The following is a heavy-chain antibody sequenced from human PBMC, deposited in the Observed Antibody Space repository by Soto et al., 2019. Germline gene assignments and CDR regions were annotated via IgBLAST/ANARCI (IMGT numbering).Heavy chain of an antibody. D-gene: IGHD2-15*01. Sequence: QVQLQESGPGLVKPSQTLSLTCTVSGGSISSGGYYWSWIRQHPGKGLEWIGYIYYSGSTYYNPSLKSRVTISVDTSKNQFSLKLSSVTAADTAVYYCAREYKGYCSGGSCYSGVWFDPWGQGTLVTVSS. V-gene: IGHV4-31*03. CDR3: AREYKGYCSGGSCYSGVWFDP. J-gene: IGHJ5*02. CDR1: GGSISSGGYY. CDR2: IYYSGST.